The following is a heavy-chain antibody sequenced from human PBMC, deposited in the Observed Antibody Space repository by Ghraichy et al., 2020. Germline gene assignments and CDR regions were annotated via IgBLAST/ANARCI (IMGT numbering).Heavy chain of an antibody. D-gene: IGHD5-12*01. J-gene: IGHJ4*02. CDR3: ARGREYRGPWDY. CDR1: DYSISSGYY. Sequence: SETLSLTCAVSDYSISSGYYWGWIRQPPGKGLEWIASIYHSGTTYYNPSLKSRVTISVDTSKNQFSLKLGSVTAADAAVYYCARGREYRGPWDYWGQGTLVPVSS. V-gene: IGHV4-38-2*01. CDR2: IYHSGTT.